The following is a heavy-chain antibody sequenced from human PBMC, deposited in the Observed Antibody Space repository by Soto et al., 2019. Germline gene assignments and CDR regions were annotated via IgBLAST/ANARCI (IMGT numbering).Heavy chain of an antibody. J-gene: IGHJ3*02. D-gene: IGHD3-22*01. V-gene: IGHV1-69*13. Sequence: SVKVSCKASGGTFSSHSINWVRQAPGHGLEWMGGIITLFGTANYAQNFQGRVTITADQSTSTAYMELNSLRSDDTAVYYCAADSPLMDYYDSSGFQYPSHAFDIWGQGTMVTVSS. CDR1: GGTFSSHS. CDR3: AADSPLMDYYDSSGFQYPSHAFDI. CDR2: IITLFGTA.